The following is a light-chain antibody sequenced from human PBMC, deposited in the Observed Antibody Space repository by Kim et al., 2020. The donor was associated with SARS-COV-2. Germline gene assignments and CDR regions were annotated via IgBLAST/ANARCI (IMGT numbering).Light chain of an antibody. CDR2: RNN. CDR3: ASWDDSLSGLV. CDR1: SSNIGSDY. Sequence: GQGVTISCSGTSSNIGSDYAYWYQHLPGTAPKVLIYRNNQRPSGVPDRFSGSKSDTSASLAISALRSEDEGDYYCASWDDSLSGLVFGGGTQLTVL. V-gene: IGLV1-47*01. J-gene: IGLJ2*01.